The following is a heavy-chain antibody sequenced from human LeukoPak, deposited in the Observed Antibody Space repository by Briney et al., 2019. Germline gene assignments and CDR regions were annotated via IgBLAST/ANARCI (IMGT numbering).Heavy chain of an antibody. Sequence: GGSPRLSCAASGFTFSSYAMHWVRQAPGKGLEWVAVISYDGSNKYYADSVKGRFTISRDNSKNTLYLQMNSLRAEDTAVYYCARAGVATEAIDYWGQGTLVTVSS. J-gene: IGHJ4*02. V-gene: IGHV3-30-3*01. CDR1: GFTFSSYA. CDR2: ISYDGSNK. CDR3: ARAGVATEAIDY. D-gene: IGHD5-12*01.